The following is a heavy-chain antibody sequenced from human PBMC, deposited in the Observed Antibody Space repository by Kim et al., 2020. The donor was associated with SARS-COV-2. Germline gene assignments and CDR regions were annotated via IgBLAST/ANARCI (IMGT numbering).Heavy chain of an antibody. CDR3: AKDSARPGRYYAMDV. D-gene: IGHD1-26*01. CDR1: GVTFRSYG. J-gene: IGHJ6*02. Sequence: GGSLRLSCAASGVTFRSYGMHWVRQAPGKGLEWVAVISWDGSHQYYADSVRGRFTISRDNSNNILYLQMNSLRPEDTALYYCAKDSARPGRYYAMDVWGQGTTVTVSS. V-gene: IGHV3-30*18. CDR2: ISWDGSHQ.